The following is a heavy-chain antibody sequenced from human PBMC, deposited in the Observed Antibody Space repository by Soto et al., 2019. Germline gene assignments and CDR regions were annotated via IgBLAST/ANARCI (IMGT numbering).Heavy chain of an antibody. V-gene: IGHV4-31*03. Sequence: SETLSLTCTVSGGSISSGGYYWSWIRQHPGKGLEWLGYIHYSGSTSYNPSLKSRVTISIDTSKNQFSLKLSSVTAADTAVYYCARDPLGIGDFDYWGQGTLVTVSS. CDR3: ARDPLGIGDFDY. CDR2: IHYSGST. J-gene: IGHJ4*02. CDR1: GGSISSGGYY.